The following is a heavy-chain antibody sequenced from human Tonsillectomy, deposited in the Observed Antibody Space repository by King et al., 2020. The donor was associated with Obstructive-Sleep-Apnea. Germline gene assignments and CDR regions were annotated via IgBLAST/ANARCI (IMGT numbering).Heavy chain of an antibody. D-gene: IGHD2-15*01. CDR2: IFSGGSA. Sequence: EVQLVESGGGLVQPGGSLRLSCAASGFTVSTNYMSWVRQAPGKGLEWVSVIFSGGSAFYADSVQGRFTVSRDNSKNSLYLQMNSLRVEDTAVYYCARDSGCSGGTCTPLGQANYWGQGTLVTVSS. CDR1: GFTVSTNY. V-gene: IGHV3-66*01. J-gene: IGHJ4*02. CDR3: ARDSGCSGGTCTPLGQANY.